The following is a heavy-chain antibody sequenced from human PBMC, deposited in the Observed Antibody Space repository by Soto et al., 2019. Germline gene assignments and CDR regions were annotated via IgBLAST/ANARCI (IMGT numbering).Heavy chain of an antibody. CDR1: GGTFSSYA. J-gene: IGHJ6*02. CDR2: IIPIFGTA. V-gene: IGHV1-69*13. Sequence: ASVKVSCKASGGTFSSYAISWVRQAPGQGLEWMGGIIPIFGTANYAQKFQGRVTITADESTSTAYMELSSLRSEDTAVYYCASPLGWTPGYYYGMDVWGQGTTVTVSS. D-gene: IGHD6-19*01. CDR3: ASPLGWTPGYYYGMDV.